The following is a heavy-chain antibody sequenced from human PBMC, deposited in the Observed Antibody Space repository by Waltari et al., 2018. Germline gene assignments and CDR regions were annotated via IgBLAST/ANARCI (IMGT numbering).Heavy chain of an antibody. J-gene: IGHJ4*02. CDR1: GFSFSNDN. CDR3: ARVYSAATYYFDH. V-gene: IGHV3-30*01. CDR2: ISDDGVIK. D-gene: IGHD6-13*01. Sequence: VRLVESGGGVVQSGGSLKLSCAASGFSFSNDNMHWVRQAPGKGLECVAYISDDGVIKHYADSVKGRFNISRDNFKNTLSLQLNSLRSEDTAIYYCARVYSAATYYFDHWGQGALVTVYS.